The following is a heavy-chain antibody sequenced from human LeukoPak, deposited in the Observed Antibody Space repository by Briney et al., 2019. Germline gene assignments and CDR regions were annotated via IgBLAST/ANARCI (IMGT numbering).Heavy chain of an antibody. D-gene: IGHD3-3*01. V-gene: IGHV3-48*03. CDR3: ARDPDGVVINYFDY. CDR1: GFTFSSYE. J-gene: IGHJ4*02. Sequence: PGGSLRLSCAASGFTFSSYEMNWVRQAPGKGLEWVSYISSSGSTIYYADSVKGRFTISRDNAKNSLYLQMNSLRAEDTAVYYCARDPDGVVINYFDYWGQGTLVTVSS. CDR2: ISSSGSTI.